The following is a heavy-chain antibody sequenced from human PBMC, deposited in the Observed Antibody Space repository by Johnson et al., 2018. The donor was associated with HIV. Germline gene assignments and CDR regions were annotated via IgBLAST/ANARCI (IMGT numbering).Heavy chain of an antibody. J-gene: IGHJ3*02. CDR2: ISYDGNNK. D-gene: IGHD2-15*01. V-gene: IGHV3-30*04. Sequence: QVQLVESGGGVVQPGRSLRLSCAASGFTFSSYAMHWVRQTPGKGLEWVAVISYDGNNKYYADSVKGRFIISRDNSKNTVYLQMNSLRAEDTAVYYCAKDTGGSSGHDAVDIWGQGTRFTVSS. CDR3: AKDTGGSSGHDAVDI. CDR1: GFTFSSYA.